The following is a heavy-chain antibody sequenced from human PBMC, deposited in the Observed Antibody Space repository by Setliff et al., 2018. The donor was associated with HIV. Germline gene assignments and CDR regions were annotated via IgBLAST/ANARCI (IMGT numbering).Heavy chain of an antibody. D-gene: IGHD3-22*01. CDR1: GYTFSDHY. V-gene: IGHV1-2*02. CDR3: AREERYYDGKGALDY. CDR2: INPSSGGT. Sequence: ASVKVSCKASGYTFSDHYIHWVRQAPGQGLEWMGWINPSSGGTKFAQKFQGRVTMTRDTSITTAYMELSRLISDDTAVYYCAREERYYDGKGALDYWGQGTLVTVSS. J-gene: IGHJ4*02.